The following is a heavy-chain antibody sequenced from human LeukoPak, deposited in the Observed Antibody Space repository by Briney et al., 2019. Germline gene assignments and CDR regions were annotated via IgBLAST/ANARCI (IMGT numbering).Heavy chain of an antibody. CDR1: GGSISSYY. V-gene: IGHV4-4*09. CDR3: AIVLKAGWFAQFDP. CDR2: IYTSGST. Sequence: PSETLSLTCTVSGGSISSYYWSWIRQPPGKGLEWIGYIYTSGSTNYNPSLKSRVTISVDTSKNQFSLKLSSVTAADTAVYYCAIVLKAGWFAQFDPWGQGTLVTVSS. J-gene: IGHJ5*02. D-gene: IGHD3-10*01.